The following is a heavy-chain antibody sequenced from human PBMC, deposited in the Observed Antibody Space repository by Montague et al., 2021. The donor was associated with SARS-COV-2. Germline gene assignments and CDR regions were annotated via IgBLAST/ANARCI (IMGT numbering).Heavy chain of an antibody. CDR3: ARPPSLHAFHLNGFYSFAS. J-gene: IGHJ4*02. Sequence: SLRLSCAASGLAFNGYALHWVRQAPGQGLEWVALISYEGSMKFYADSVKGRFTISRDSSKNTLYLDMNNLSPEDTAVYYCARPPSLHAFHLNGFYSFASWGRGTLVTVSS. D-gene: IGHD3-9*01. CDR2: ISYEGSMK. CDR1: GLAFNGYA. V-gene: IGHV3-30*04.